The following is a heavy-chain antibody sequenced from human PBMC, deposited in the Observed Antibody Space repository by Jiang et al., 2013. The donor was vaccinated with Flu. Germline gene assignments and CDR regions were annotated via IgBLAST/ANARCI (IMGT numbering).Heavy chain of an antibody. CDR1: GFTLSDSA. D-gene: IGHD3-10*01. Sequence: GLVQPGGSLKLSCAASGFTLSDSAMHWVRQAYGKGLEWVGRIRSKPNNYATAYAASVKGRFTISRDDSKNTAYLLMNSLKTEDTAVYYCTRAIQDYYASGSHDYWGQGTLVTVSS. J-gene: IGHJ4*02. CDR2: IRSKPNNYAT. V-gene: IGHV3-73*01. CDR3: TRAIQDYYASGSHDY.